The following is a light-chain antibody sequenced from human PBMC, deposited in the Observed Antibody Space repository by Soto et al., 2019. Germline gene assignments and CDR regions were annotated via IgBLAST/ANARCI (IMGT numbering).Light chain of an antibody. CDR2: WAS. CDR1: QSVLYSSNNKNY. J-gene: IGKJ1*01. Sequence: DIVMTQSPDSLAVSLGERATINCKSSQSVLYSSNNKNYLAWYQQKPRQPPKLLISWASTRESGVPGRFSGSGSGTDFTLTISSLQAEDVPVYYCQQYYSTPRTFGQGTKVEIK. V-gene: IGKV4-1*01. CDR3: QQYYSTPRT.